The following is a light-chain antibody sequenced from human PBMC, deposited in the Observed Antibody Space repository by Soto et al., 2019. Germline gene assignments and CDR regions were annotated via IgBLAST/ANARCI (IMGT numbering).Light chain of an antibody. V-gene: IGLV2-14*01. J-gene: IGLJ2*01. CDR3: SSYTSSSTLVV. CDR2: DVS. Sequence: QSVLTQPASVSGSPGQSITISCTGTSSDVGGYNYVSWYQQHPGKAPKLMIYDVSNRPSGVSNRFSGSKSGNRASLTISGLQAEDEADYYCSSYTSSSTLVVFGGGTKVTVL. CDR1: SSDVGGYNY.